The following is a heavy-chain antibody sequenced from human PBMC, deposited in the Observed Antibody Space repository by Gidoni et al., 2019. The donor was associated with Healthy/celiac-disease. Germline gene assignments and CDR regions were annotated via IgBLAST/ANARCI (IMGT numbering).Heavy chain of an antibody. CDR1: GFTFSAYY. D-gene: IGHD2-2*01. CDR2: IISSSSYT. Sequence: QVQLVESGGGLVKPGGSLRLSCAAPGFTFSAYYMSWIRQAPGKGMDWVSYIISSSSYTNSADSVKGRFTISRDNAKNSLYLQMNSLRAEDTAVYYCQLGMGGMDVWGQGTTVTVSS. CDR3: QLGMGGMDV. V-gene: IGHV3-11*06. J-gene: IGHJ6*02.